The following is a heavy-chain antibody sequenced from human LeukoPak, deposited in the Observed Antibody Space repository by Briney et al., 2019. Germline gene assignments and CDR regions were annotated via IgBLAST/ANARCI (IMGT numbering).Heavy chain of an antibody. CDR3: ARDLGSITIFGVVTLNGAFDI. D-gene: IGHD3-3*01. CDR2: IYYSGST. Sequence: SETLSLTCTVSGGSISSSSYYWGWIRQPPGKGLEWIGYIYYSGSTNYNPSLKSRVTISVDTSKNQFSLKLSSVTAADTAVYYCARDLGSITIFGVVTLNGAFDIWGQGTMVTVSS. J-gene: IGHJ3*02. CDR1: GGSISSSSYY. V-gene: IGHV4-61*01.